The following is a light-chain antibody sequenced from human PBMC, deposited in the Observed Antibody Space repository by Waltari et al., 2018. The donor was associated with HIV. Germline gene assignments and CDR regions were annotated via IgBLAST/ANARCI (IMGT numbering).Light chain of an antibody. CDR3: QQRTNGPPRLA. CDR2: DAS. CDR1: QSVSDY. V-gene: IGKV3-11*01. J-gene: IGKJ4*01. Sequence: DNVLTQSPATLSLSPGERATLSCRTSQSVSDYLAWYQQKPGQAPRLLIYDASKRATGIPARFSGSGSGTDFTLTISSLEPEDCAVYYCQQRTNGPPRLAFGGGTKVEI.